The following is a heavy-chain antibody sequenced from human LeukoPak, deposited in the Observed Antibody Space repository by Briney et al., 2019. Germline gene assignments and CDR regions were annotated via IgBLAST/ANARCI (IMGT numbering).Heavy chain of an antibody. Sequence: GGSLRLSCAASGFTFSSYAMSWVSQAPGKGLEWVSAISGSGGSTYYTDSVKGRFTISRDNSKNTLYLQMNSLRVEDTAVYYCAKVRDNIAARPVDYWGQGTLVTVSS. J-gene: IGHJ4*02. CDR1: GFTFSSYA. CDR2: ISGSGGST. V-gene: IGHV3-23*01. D-gene: IGHD6-6*01. CDR3: AKVRDNIAARPVDY.